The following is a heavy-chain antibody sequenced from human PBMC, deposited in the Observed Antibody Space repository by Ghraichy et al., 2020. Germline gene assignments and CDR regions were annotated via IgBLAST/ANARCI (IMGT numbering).Heavy chain of an antibody. CDR3: ARDLRSITMIVVNHFDY. Sequence: GGSLRLSCAASGFTFSSYGMHWVRQAPGKGLEWVAVISYDGSNKYYADSVKCRFTISRDNSKNTLYLQMNSLRAEDTAVYYCARDLRSITMIVVNHFDYWGQGTLVTVSS. CDR2: ISYDGSNK. CDR1: GFTFSSYG. J-gene: IGHJ4*02. D-gene: IGHD3-22*01. V-gene: IGHV3-30*03.